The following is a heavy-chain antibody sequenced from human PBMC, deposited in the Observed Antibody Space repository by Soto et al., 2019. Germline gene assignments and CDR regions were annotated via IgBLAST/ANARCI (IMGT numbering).Heavy chain of an antibody. J-gene: IGHJ4*02. Sequence: GASVKVSCKVSGYTLTELSMYWVRQAPGKGLEWMGGFDPEDGETIYAQKFQGRVTMTEDTSTDTAYMELSSLRAEDTAVYYCAKTPGVITVTTSFDHWGQGTPVTVSS. V-gene: IGHV1-24*01. D-gene: IGHD4-17*01. CDR2: FDPEDGET. CDR3: AKTPGVITVTTSFDH. CDR1: GYTLTELS.